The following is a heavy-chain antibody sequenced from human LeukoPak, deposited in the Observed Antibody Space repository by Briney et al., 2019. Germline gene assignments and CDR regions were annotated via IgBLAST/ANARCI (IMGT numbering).Heavy chain of an antibody. CDR1: GGSFSGYY. Sequence: SETLSLTCAVYGGSFSGYYWSWVRQPPGKGLEWIGYIYYSGSTNYNPSLKSRVTISVDTSKNQFSLKLSSVTAADTAVYYCARAVGSSWYGSAFDIWGQGTMVTVSS. CDR3: ARAVGSSWYGSAFDI. J-gene: IGHJ3*02. V-gene: IGHV4-59*12. D-gene: IGHD6-13*01. CDR2: IYYSGST.